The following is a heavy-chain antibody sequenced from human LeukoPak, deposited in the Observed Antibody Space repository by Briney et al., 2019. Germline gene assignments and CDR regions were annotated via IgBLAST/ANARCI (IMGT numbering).Heavy chain of an antibody. CDR1: GFSFGSNT. D-gene: IGHD2/OR15-2a*01. J-gene: IGHJ4*02. CDR2: ISNNGGRT. Sequence: GASLTLYCASAGFSFGSNTMRWVGQAPRRGLEWVSAISNNGGRTDYADSVKGRFTIYRDNSKSTLYLHMDSLRADDTAVYYCARDEDTSALSEYWGQGTLVTVSS. CDR3: ARDEDTSALSEY. V-gene: IGHV3-23*01.